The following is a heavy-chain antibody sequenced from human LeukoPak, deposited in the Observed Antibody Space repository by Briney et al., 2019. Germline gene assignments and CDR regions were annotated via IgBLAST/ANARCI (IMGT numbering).Heavy chain of an antibody. CDR3: ARLNYDSSGYYKIPYYFDY. CDR2: IYTSGST. CDR1: GGSISSYY. Sequence: SETLSLICTVSGGSISSYYWSWIRQPAGKGLEWIGRIYTSGSTNYNPSLKSRVTMSVDTSKNQFSLKLSSVTAADTAVYYCARLNYDSSGYYKIPYYFDYWGQGTLVTVSS. J-gene: IGHJ4*02. V-gene: IGHV4-4*07. D-gene: IGHD3-22*01.